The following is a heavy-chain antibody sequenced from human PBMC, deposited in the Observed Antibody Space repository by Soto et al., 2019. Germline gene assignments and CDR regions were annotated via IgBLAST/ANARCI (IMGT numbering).Heavy chain of an antibody. CDR2: ISYDGSNK. J-gene: IGHJ3*02. CDR3: ARVDYGGNGAFDI. CDR1: GFTFSSYA. D-gene: IGHD4-17*01. Sequence: QVQLVESGGGVVQPGRSLRLSCAASGFTFSSYAMHWVRQAPGKGLEWVAVISYDGSNKYYADSVKGRFTISRDNSKNTLYLQMNSLIAEDTAVYYCARVDYGGNGAFDIWGQGTMVTVSS. V-gene: IGHV3-30-3*01.